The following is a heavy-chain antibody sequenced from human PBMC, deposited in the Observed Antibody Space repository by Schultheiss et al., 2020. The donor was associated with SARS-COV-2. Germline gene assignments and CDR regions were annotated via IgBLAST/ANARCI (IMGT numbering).Heavy chain of an antibody. D-gene: IGHD4-17*01. CDR3: ARGLLTVTLGDY. V-gene: IGHV4-59*12. Sequence: SETLSLTCTVYGGSFSGYYWSWIRQPPGKGLEWIGYIYYSGSTTYNPSLKSRVSMSVDTSKNQFSLKLSSVTAADTAVYYCARGLLTVTLGDYWGQGTLVTVSS. CDR2: IYYSGST. J-gene: IGHJ4*02. CDR1: GGSFSGYY.